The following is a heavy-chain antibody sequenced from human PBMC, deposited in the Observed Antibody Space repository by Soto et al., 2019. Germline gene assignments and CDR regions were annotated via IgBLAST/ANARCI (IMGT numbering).Heavy chain of an antibody. J-gene: IGHJ6*02. Sequence: QVQLVESGGGLVQPGGSLRLSCAASGFTFSDYYMSWIRQAPGKGLEWVSYISSSGSTIYYADSVKGRSTISRDNAKNSLYLQMNSLRAEDTAVYYCARDRSVTTPYYYYGMDVWGQGTTVTVSS. V-gene: IGHV3-11*01. D-gene: IGHD4-17*01. CDR1: GFTFSDYY. CDR3: ARDRSVTTPYYYYGMDV. CDR2: ISSSGSTI.